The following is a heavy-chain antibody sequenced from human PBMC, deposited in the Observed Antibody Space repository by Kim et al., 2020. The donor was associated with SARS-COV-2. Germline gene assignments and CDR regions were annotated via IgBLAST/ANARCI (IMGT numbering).Heavy chain of an antibody. D-gene: IGHD2-15*01. Sequence: GGSLRLSCAASGFTFSSYAMHWVRQAPGKGLEWVAVISYDGSNKYYADSVKGRFTISRDNSKNTLYLQMNSLRAEDTAVYYCARTLNKGTRYCSGGSCPPSGAFVIWGQGTMGTVSS. J-gene: IGHJ3*02. CDR3: ARTLNKGTRYCSGGSCPPSGAFVI. CDR1: GFTFSSYA. V-gene: IGHV3-30-3*01. CDR2: ISYDGSNK.